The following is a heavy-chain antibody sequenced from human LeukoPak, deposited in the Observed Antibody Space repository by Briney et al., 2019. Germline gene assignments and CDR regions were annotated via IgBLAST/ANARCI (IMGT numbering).Heavy chain of an antibody. CDR2: IYYSGST. V-gene: IGHV4-59*08. Sequence: SETLSLTCAVSGGSISTYYWSWIRQPPGKGLEWIGCIYYSGSTNYKPSLKSRVSISVDTAKNQFSLKLSSVTAADTAVYYCARQRGSYGGYDHDAFNIWGRGTVVTVSS. D-gene: IGHD5-12*01. J-gene: IGHJ3*02. CDR3: ARQRGSYGGYDHDAFNI. CDR1: GGSISTYY.